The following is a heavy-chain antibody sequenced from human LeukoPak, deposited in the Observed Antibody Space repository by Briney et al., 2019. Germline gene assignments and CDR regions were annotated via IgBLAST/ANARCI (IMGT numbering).Heavy chain of an antibody. Sequence: SVKVSCKASGYTFTGYYMHWVRQAPGQGLEWMGGIIPIFGTANYAQKFQGRVTITADESTSTAYMELSSLRSEDTAVYYCASGDGYNYFWGQGTLVTVSS. CDR3: ASGDGYNYF. J-gene: IGHJ4*02. D-gene: IGHD5-24*01. CDR2: IIPIFGTA. V-gene: IGHV1-69*13. CDR1: GYTFTGYY.